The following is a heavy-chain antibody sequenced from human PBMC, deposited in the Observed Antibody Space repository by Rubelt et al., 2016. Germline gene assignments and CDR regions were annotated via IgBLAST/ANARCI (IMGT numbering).Heavy chain of an antibody. CDR2: ISYIGST. V-gene: IGHV4-59*02. D-gene: IGHD2-15*01. Sequence: QVQLQESGPGLVKPSETLPLTCSVYGDSVNRNYWSWIRQAPEKGLEWIGYISYIGSTNYNPSLKSRVTVSIDTAKNQFSLTLTSVTAADTAVYYCAEYVRVTGSYYFDYWGQGALVTVSS. CDR1: GDSVNRNY. J-gene: IGHJ4*02. CDR3: AEYVRVTGSYYFDY.